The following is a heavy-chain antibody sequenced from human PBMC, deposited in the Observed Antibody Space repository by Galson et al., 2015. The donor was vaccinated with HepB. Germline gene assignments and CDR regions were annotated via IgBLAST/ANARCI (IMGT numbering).Heavy chain of an antibody. J-gene: IGHJ3*02. V-gene: IGHV3-74*01. CDR3: ATPQGRYFDWLPLGHDAFDI. CDR1: GFTFSSYW. D-gene: IGHD3-9*01. Sequence: SLRLSCAASGFTFSSYWMHWVRQAPGKGLVWVSRINSDGSSTSYADSVKGRFTISRDNAKNTLYLQMNSLRAEDTAVYYCATPQGRYFDWLPLGHDAFDIWGQGTMVTVSS. CDR2: INSDGSST.